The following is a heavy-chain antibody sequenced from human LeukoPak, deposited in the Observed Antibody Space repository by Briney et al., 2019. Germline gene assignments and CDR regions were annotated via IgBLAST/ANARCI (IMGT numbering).Heavy chain of an antibody. D-gene: IGHD1/OR15-1a*01. V-gene: IGHV3-23*01. Sequence: GGSLRLSCAASGFTFISYGMSWVRQAPGKGLEWVADISLSGDNIFYADSVKGRFTISRDNSNNTVSLQMNSLRVDDTAVYYCAKVATPNTLDAFDIWGQGTMVTVSS. CDR1: GFTFISYG. J-gene: IGHJ3*02. CDR2: ISLSGDNI. CDR3: AKVATPNTLDAFDI.